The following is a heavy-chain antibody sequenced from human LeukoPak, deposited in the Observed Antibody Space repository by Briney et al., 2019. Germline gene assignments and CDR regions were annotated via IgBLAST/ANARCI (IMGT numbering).Heavy chain of an antibody. Sequence: GGSLRLSCAASGFTFDDYAMHWVRQAPGKGLEWVSLISWDGGSTYYADSVKGRLTISRDNAKNSLYLQMNSLRVEDTAVYYCARDQSSGWYRPVPHFDYWGQGTLVTVSS. CDR3: ARDQSSGWYRPVPHFDY. CDR1: GFTFDDYA. J-gene: IGHJ4*02. D-gene: IGHD6-19*01. V-gene: IGHV3-43D*03. CDR2: ISWDGGST.